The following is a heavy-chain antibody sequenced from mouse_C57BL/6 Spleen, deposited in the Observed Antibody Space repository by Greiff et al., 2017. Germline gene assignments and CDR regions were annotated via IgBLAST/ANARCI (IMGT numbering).Heavy chain of an antibody. D-gene: IGHD2-2*01. Sequence: QVQLQQPGPGLVQPSQSLSITCTVSGFSLTSYGVHWVRQSPGKGLEWLGVIWRGGSTDYNAAFMSRMSITKDNSKSQVFFKMNSLLADDTAIYYGAKRMVTTGDYYAMDYWGQGTSVTVSS. J-gene: IGHJ4*01. V-gene: IGHV2-5*01. CDR3: AKRMVTTGDYYAMDY. CDR2: IWRGGST. CDR1: GFSLTSYG.